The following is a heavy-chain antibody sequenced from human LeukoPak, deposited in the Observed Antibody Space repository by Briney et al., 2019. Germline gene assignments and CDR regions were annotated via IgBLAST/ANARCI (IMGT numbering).Heavy chain of an antibody. CDR3: AREPRIAAAGTPIDY. D-gene: IGHD6-13*01. V-gene: IGHV3-21*01. Sequence: GGSLRLSCAASGFTFSSYSMNWVRQAPGKGLEWVSSISSSSSYIYYADSVKGRFTISRDNAKNSLYLQMNSLRAEDTAVYYCAREPRIAAAGTPIDYWGRETLVTVSS. CDR1: GFTFSSYS. J-gene: IGHJ4*02. CDR2: ISSSSSYI.